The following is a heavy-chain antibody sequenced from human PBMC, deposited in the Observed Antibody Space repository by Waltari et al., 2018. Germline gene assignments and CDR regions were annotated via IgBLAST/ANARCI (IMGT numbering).Heavy chain of an antibody. CDR1: GGSFSGYY. CDR2: INHSGST. CDR3: ARGPITWIQLWTAAGYYFDY. Sequence: QVQLQQWGAGLLKPSETLSLTCAVYGGSFSGYYWRWIRQHPGKGLEWIGEINHSGSTNYNPSLKSRVTISVDTSKNQFSRKLSSVTAADTAVYYCARGPITWIQLWTAAGYYFDYWGQGTLVTVSS. J-gene: IGHJ4*02. V-gene: IGHV4-34*01. D-gene: IGHD5-18*01.